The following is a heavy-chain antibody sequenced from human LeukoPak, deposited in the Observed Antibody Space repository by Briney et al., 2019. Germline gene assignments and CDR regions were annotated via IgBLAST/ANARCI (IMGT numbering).Heavy chain of an antibody. D-gene: IGHD6-13*01. CDR3: ARGLYSSTTYYFDY. Sequence: GGSLRLSCVVSGFTFSDYAMTWVRQAPGKGLVWVSTISGDGTITYNADSVRGRFTTSRDNSKNTLYLQTNSLRAEDTAVYYCARGLYSSTTYYFDYWGQGTLVTVSS. V-gene: IGHV3-23*01. CDR2: ISGDGTIT. CDR1: GFTFSDYA. J-gene: IGHJ4*02.